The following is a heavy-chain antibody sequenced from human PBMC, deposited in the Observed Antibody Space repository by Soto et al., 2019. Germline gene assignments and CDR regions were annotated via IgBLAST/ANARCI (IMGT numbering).Heavy chain of an antibody. Sequence: PGGSLRLSCSASGFTFSSYAMHWVRQAPGKGLEYVSAISSNGGSTYYADSVKGRFTISRDNSKNTLYLQMSSLRAEDTAVYYCVKPPRPFPGRYFGPYYFDYWGQGTLVTVSS. V-gene: IGHV3-64D*06. CDR2: ISSNGGST. CDR1: GFTFSSYA. CDR3: VKPPRPFPGRYFGPYYFDY. D-gene: IGHD1-26*01. J-gene: IGHJ4*02.